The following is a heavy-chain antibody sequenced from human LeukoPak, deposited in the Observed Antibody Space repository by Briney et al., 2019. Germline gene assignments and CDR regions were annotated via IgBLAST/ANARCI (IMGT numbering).Heavy chain of an antibody. Sequence: GESLKISCKGSGYSFTTYWIGWVRQMPGKGLEWMAIIFPADSYTRYSPSFQGQVTISADKSINTAYLQWSSLKASDTAMYYCARHPRYSYESGNYVACTSPDAFDIWGQGTMVTVSS. CDR3: ARHPRYSYESGNYVACTSPDAFDI. J-gene: IGHJ3*02. CDR1: GYSFTTYW. CDR2: IFPADSYT. D-gene: IGHD3-10*01. V-gene: IGHV5-51*01.